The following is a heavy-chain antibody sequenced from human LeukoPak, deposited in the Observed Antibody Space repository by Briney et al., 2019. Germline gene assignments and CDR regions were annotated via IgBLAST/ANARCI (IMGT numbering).Heavy chain of an antibody. J-gene: IGHJ2*01. V-gene: IGHV4-34*01. CDR2: IHYRGAT. CDR1: GGSFTGYY. D-gene: IGHD3-3*01. Sequence: PSETLSLTCAVSGGSFTGYYWSWIRQAPGKGLEWIGEIHYRGATNYKPSLRSRVTISRDTFENQFSLKLRSVTAADTAVYYCVRGILEYYYFDLGGRGTLVTVS. CDR3: VRGILEYYYFDL.